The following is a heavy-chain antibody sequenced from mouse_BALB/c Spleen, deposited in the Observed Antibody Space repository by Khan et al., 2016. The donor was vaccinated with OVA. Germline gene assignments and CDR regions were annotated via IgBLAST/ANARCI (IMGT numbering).Heavy chain of an antibody. Sequence: QVQLKQSGAELAKPGASVKMSCKASGYTFSNYWIHWVKQRPGQGLEWIGYINPSSGHTYYNQTFNDKATLTTDKSSSQAYMQLSSLTSEDSAVYYCARDRIDYWGQGTTLTVSS. J-gene: IGHJ2*01. V-gene: IGHV1-7*01. CDR2: INPSSGHT. CDR1: GYTFSNYW. CDR3: ARDRIDY.